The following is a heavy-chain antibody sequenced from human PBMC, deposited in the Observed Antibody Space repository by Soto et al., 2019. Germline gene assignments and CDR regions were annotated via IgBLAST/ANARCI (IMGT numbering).Heavy chain of an antibody. Sequence: QVQLQQWGAGLLKPSETLSLTCAVYGGSFSGYYWSWIRQPPGKGLEWIGEINHSGSTNYNPSLKSRITISVDKSQNQFSLKLSSVTAADTAVYYCARGPYCSGGSCYSEYDYWGQGTLVTVSS. CDR3: ARGPYCSGGSCYSEYDY. CDR2: INHSGST. D-gene: IGHD2-15*01. CDR1: GGSFSGYY. J-gene: IGHJ4*02. V-gene: IGHV4-34*01.